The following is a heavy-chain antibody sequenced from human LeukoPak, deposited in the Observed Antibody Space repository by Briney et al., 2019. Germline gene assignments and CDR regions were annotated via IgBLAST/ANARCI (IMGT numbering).Heavy chain of an antibody. Sequence: GGSRRLSCAASGFTFSSYGMHWVRQAPGKGLEWVAVISYDGSNKYYADSVKGRFTISRDNSKNTLYLQMNSLRAEDTAVYYCSSGYSSGWYPSYWGQGTLVTVSS. J-gene: IGHJ4*02. V-gene: IGHV3-30*03. CDR3: SSGYSSGWYPSY. D-gene: IGHD6-19*01. CDR1: GFTFSSYG. CDR2: ISYDGSNK.